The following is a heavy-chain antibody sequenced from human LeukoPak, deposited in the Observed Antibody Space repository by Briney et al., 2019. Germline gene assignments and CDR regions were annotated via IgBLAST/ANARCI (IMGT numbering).Heavy chain of an antibody. CDR2: ISASGGST. CDR1: GFTFSSYA. Sequence: PGGSLRLSCAASGFTFSSYAMSWVRQAPGKGLEWVSGISASGGSTYYADSVKGRFTISRDSSKNTLYLQMNSLRAEDTAVYSCAKDRPLNWGYFFDYWGQGTLVTVSS. CDR3: AKDRPLNWGYFFDY. D-gene: IGHD7-27*01. J-gene: IGHJ4*02. V-gene: IGHV3-23*01.